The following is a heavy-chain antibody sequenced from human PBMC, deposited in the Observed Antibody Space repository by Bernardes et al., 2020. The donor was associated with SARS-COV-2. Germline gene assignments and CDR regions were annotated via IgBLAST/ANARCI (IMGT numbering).Heavy chain of an antibody. V-gene: IGHV3-23*01. CDR3: AKDLGAGLVRGAQGGRVYGMDV. CDR1: RVTFSSYA. CDR2: IGGRGSDT. Sequence: GGSLRLSCAAYRVTFSSYAMSWARQIPGKGLEWVSGIGGRGSDTYYADAVKGRFTISRDISKNTVYLQMSSLRAEDTAVYFCAKDLGAGLVRGAQGGRVYGMDVWGQGTTVTVSS. D-gene: IGHD3-10*01. J-gene: IGHJ6*02.